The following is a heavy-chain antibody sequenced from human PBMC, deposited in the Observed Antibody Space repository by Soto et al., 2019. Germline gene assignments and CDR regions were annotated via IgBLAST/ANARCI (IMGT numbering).Heavy chain of an antibody. CDR1: GDSVSSNTAS. CDR2: TYFRSKWYN. D-gene: IGHD5-12*01. J-gene: IGHJ5*02. Sequence: PSQTLSLTCAISGDSVSSNTASWNWIRQSPSRGLEWLGRTYFRSKWYNDYAVSVKSRIIINPDTSNNQFSLQLNSVTPEDTAVYFCAKGDNLGPKTGYAFDPWRQVIMVTVSS. V-gene: IGHV6-1*01. CDR3: AKGDNLGPKTGYAFDP.